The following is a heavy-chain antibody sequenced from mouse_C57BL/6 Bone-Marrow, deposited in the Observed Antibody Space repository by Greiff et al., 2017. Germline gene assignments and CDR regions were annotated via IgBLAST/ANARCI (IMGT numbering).Heavy chain of an antibody. V-gene: IGHV14-2*01. CDR2: IDPEDGET. D-gene: IGHD1-1*01. CDR3: ASCGSRKRVDD. Sequence: EVQLQQSGAELVKPGASVKLSCTASGFNIKDYYMNWVKQRTEQGLEWIGRIDPEDGETKYAPKFKGKAPITADPSSNTAYLQLISLTSEDTAVYYCASCGSRKRVDDWGQGTTLTVSS. J-gene: IGHJ2*01. CDR1: GFNIKDYY.